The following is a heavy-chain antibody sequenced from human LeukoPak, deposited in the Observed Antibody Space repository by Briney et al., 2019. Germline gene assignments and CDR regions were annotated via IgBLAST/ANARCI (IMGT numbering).Heavy chain of an antibody. V-gene: IGHV4-38-2*02. CDR3: ARHLFGSGYYPDY. J-gene: IGHJ4*02. D-gene: IGHD3-22*01. Sequence: SETLSLTCTVSGYSISSGYYWGWIRQPPGKGLEWIGSIYHSGSTYYNPSLKSRVTISVDTSKNQFSLNVTSVTATDTAVYYCARHLFGSGYYPDYWGQGTLVTVSS. CDR2: IYHSGST. CDR1: GYSISSGYY.